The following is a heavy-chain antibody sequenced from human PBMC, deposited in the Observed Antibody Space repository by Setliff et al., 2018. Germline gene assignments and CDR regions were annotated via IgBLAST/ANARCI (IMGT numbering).Heavy chain of an antibody. Sequence: GASVKVSCKASGYSFSFFGITWVRQAPGQGLEWMGWVSTYNGDTNYAQKFRGRVTMTTDISTSTAYMELRTLRSDDTAVYYCARRPIALAGYRKGAFDIWAKGQWSPSPQ. CDR2: VSTYNGDT. J-gene: IGHJ3*02. V-gene: IGHV1-18*01. D-gene: IGHD6-19*01. CDR1: GYSFSFFG. CDR3: ARRPIALAGYRKGAFDI.